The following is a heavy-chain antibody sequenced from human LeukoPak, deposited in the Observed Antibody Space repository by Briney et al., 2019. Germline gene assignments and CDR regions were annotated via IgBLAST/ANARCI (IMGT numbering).Heavy chain of an antibody. Sequence: GGPLRLSCAASGFTFSSYWMHWVRQAPGKGLVWVSRINSDGSSTSYADSVKGRFIISRDNATNTLYLQMNSLRAEDTAVYYCARDLEGYCSGGSCSGLWGQGTLVTVSS. V-gene: IGHV3-74*01. CDR1: GFTFSSYW. CDR3: ARDLEGYCSGGSCSGL. CDR2: INSDGSST. D-gene: IGHD2-15*01. J-gene: IGHJ4*02.